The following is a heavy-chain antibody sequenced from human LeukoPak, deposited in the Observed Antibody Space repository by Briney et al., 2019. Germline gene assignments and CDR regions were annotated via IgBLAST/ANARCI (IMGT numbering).Heavy chain of an antibody. D-gene: IGHD3-16*01. CDR3: AKVRLIGLSYYDMDV. CDR2: IRCDGSNQ. V-gene: IGHV3-33*03. J-gene: IGHJ6*04. CDR1: GFTFSSYA. Sequence: GGSLRLSCAASGFTFSSYAMHWVRQTPGKGLEWVALIRCDGSNQDYIESVKGRFTASRDNSKNTVYLQTNSLRAEDTAVYFCAKVRLIGLSYYDMDVWGKGTTVTVSS.